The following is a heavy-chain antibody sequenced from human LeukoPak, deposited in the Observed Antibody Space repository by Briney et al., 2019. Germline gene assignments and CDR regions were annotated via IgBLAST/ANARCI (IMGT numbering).Heavy chain of an antibody. J-gene: IGHJ4*02. V-gene: IGHV1-2*02. Sequence: ASVKVSCKASGYTFSGYSMHWVRQAPGQGLEWMGWINPNSGGTNYAQKFQGRVTMTRDTSIGTAYMELSSLRSDDTAMYYCARNGGNYWGQGTLVTVSS. CDR3: ARNGGNY. CDR2: INPNSGGT. CDR1: GYTFSGYS. D-gene: IGHD4-23*01.